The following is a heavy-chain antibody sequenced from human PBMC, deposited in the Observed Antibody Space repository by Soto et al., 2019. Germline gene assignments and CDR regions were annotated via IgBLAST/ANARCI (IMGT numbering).Heavy chain of an antibody. V-gene: IGHV3-11*05. CDR1: GFTFSDYY. Sequence: QVQLVESGGGLVKPGGSLRLSCAASGFTFSDYYMSWIRQAPGKGLEWVSYISSSSSYTNYADSVKGRFTISRDNAKNALYLQMSSLGAEDTAEYYCARDHYGPGWFHPWGQGTLVTVSS. J-gene: IGHJ5*02. CDR3: ARDHYGPGWFHP. D-gene: IGHD3-10*01. CDR2: ISSSSSYT.